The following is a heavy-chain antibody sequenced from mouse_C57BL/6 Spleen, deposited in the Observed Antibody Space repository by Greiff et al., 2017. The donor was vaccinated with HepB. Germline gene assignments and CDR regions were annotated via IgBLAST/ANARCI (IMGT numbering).Heavy chain of an antibody. CDR2: IHPNSGST. Sequence: VQLQQPGAELVKPGASVKLSCKASGYTFTSYWMHWVKQRPGQGLEWIGMIHPNSGSTNYNEKFKSKATLTVDKSSSTAYMQLSSLTSEDSAVYYCARSPIYYDYGYFDYWGQGTTLTVSS. J-gene: IGHJ2*01. D-gene: IGHD2-4*01. CDR3: ARSPIYYDYGYFDY. V-gene: IGHV1-64*01. CDR1: GYTFTSYW.